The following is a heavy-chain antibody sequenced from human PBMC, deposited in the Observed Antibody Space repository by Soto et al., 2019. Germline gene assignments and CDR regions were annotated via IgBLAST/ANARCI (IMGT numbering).Heavy chain of an antibody. V-gene: IGHV4-30-4*01. Sequence: QVQLQESGPGLVKPSQTLSLTCTVSGGSISSGDYYWSWIRQPPGKGLEWIGYIYYSGSTYYNPSLKSRVTISVDTSKIQFSLKLSSVTAADTAVYYCARARTGAAAALDPWGQGTLVTVSS. J-gene: IGHJ5*02. CDR2: IYYSGST. CDR3: ARARTGAAAALDP. CDR1: GGSISSGDYY. D-gene: IGHD2-2*01.